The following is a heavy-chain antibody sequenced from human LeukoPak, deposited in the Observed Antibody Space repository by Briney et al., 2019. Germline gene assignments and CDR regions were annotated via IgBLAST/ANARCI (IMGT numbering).Heavy chain of an antibody. D-gene: IGHD3-16*02. CDR1: GGTFSSYA. J-gene: IGHJ5*02. Sequence: GASVKVSCKASGGTFSSYAISWVRQAPGQGLEWMGGIIPIFGTANYAQKFQGRVTITADESTSTAYMELSSLRSDDTAVYYCARLYGGVIVTWGQGTLVTVSS. CDR2: IIPIFGTA. V-gene: IGHV1-69*13. CDR3: ARLYGGVIVT.